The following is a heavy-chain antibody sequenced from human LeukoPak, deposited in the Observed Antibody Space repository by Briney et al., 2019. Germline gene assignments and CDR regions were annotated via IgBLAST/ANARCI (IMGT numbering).Heavy chain of an antibody. CDR2: ISSSGSTI. V-gene: IGHV3-11*01. CDR1: GFTFSDYY. Sequence: GGTLRLSCAASGFTFSDYYMSWIRQAPGKGLEWVSYISSSGSTIYYADSVKGRFTISRDNAKNSLYLQMNSLRAEDTAVYYCARMLYSYGTDAFDIWGQGTMVTVSS. J-gene: IGHJ3*02. CDR3: ARMLYSYGTDAFDI. D-gene: IGHD5-18*01.